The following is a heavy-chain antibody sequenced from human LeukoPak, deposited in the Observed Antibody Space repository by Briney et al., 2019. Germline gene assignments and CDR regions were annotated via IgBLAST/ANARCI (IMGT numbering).Heavy chain of an antibody. CDR3: ARVARKYSSGWYVYFDY. D-gene: IGHD6-19*01. Sequence: ASVKVSCKASGYTFTGYYMHWVRQAPGQGLEWVGWINPNSGGTNYAQKFQGRVTMTRDTSISTAYMELSRLRSDDTVVYYCARVARKYSSGWYVYFDYWGQGTLVTVSS. V-gene: IGHV1-2*02. CDR2: INPNSGGT. CDR1: GYTFTGYY. J-gene: IGHJ4*02.